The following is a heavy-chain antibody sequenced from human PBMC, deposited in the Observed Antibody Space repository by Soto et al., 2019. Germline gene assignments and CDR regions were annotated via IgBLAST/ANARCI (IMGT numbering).Heavy chain of an antibody. CDR1: GGSISGYY. CDR2: IYSSGST. J-gene: IGHJ4*02. D-gene: IGHD2-21*01. Sequence: PSETLSLTCTVSGGSISGYYWSWIRQPPGKGLQWIGYIYSSGSTNYNPSLKSRVTISVDTSKNQFSLNLSSVTAADTAVYYCTRGGDAYKNGHWGQGTLVTVSS. V-gene: IGHV4-59*08. CDR3: TRGGDAYKNGH.